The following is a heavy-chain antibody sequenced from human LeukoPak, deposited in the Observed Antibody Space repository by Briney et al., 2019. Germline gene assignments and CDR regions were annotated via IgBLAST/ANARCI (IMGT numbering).Heavy chain of an antibody. V-gene: IGHV3-23*01. CDR2: ISGSGGST. CDR1: GFTFSSYA. Sequence: GGSLRLSRAASGFTFSSYAMSWVRQAPGKGLEWVSAISGSGGSTYYADSVKGRSTISRDNSKNTLYLQMNSLRAEDTAVYYCAKAFPKVTTGNYFDYWGQGTLVTVSS. CDR3: AKAFPKVTTGNYFDY. D-gene: IGHD4-17*01. J-gene: IGHJ4*02.